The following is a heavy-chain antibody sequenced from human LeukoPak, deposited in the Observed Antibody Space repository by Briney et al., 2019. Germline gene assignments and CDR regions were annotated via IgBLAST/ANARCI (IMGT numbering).Heavy chain of an antibody. D-gene: IGHD1-26*01. CDR1: GFTLGSYS. CDR3: AKGALGGSYYKGYYFDY. Sequence: PGGSLRLSCAASGFTLGSYSMNWVRQALGKGLEWVSSISSTSTYTYYADSMKGRFTISRDNAKNSMYLQMNSLRTEDTALYYCAKGALGGSYYKGYYFDYWGQGTLVTVSS. CDR2: ISSTSTYT. J-gene: IGHJ4*02. V-gene: IGHV3-21*04.